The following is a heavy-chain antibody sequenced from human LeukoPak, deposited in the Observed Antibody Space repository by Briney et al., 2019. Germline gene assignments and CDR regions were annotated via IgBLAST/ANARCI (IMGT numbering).Heavy chain of an antibody. V-gene: IGHV1-18*01. CDR3: ARDAGYSSSWHKAVYYYYGMDV. CDR2: ISAYNGNT. Sequence: ASVKVSCKASGYTFTSYGISWVRQAPGQGLERMGWISAYNGNTNYAQKLQGRATMTTDTSTSTAYMELRSLRSDDTAVYYCARDAGYSSSWHKAVYYYYGMDVWGQGTTVTVSS. J-gene: IGHJ6*02. D-gene: IGHD6-13*01. CDR1: GYTFTSYG.